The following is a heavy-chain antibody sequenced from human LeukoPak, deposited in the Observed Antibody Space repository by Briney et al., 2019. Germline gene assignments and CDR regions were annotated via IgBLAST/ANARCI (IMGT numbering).Heavy chain of an antibody. CDR1: GGSISSSNYH. J-gene: IGHJ6*04. Sequence: PSETLSLTCTVSGGSISSSNYHWGWIRQPPGKGLEWIGSIYYSGSTYYNPSLKSRVTISVGTSKNQFSLKPSSVTAADTAVYYCATLRGPAVWGKGTTVTVSS. V-gene: IGHV4-39*07. CDR3: ATLRGPAV. CDR2: IYYSGST.